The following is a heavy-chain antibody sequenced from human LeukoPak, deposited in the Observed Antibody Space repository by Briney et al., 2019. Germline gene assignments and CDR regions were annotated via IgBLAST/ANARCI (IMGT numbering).Heavy chain of an antibody. V-gene: IGHV1-18*01. D-gene: IGHD2-21*02. CDR1: GYTFTSYG. CDR2: ISAYNGNT. J-gene: IGHJ5*02. CDR3: ARDKGGDRGFNWFDP. Sequence: ASVKVSCKASGYTFTSYGISWVRQAPGQGLEWMGWISAYNGNTNYAQKLQGRVTMTTDTSTSTAYMELRSLRSDDTAVYYCARDKGGDRGFNWFDPWGQGTLVTVSS.